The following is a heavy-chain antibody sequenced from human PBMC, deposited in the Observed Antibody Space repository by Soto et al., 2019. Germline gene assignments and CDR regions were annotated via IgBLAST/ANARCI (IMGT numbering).Heavy chain of an antibody. CDR1: GYTFTSYG. V-gene: IGHV1-18*04. D-gene: IGHD6-13*01. CDR3: ARDFSTSWTNWFDP. CDR2: ISAYNDNT. J-gene: IGHJ5*02. Sequence: GSVKGCFKASGYTFTSYGISLVRQAPGQGLEWMGWISAYNDNTNYAQKLQGRVTMTTDTSTSTAYLELRSLRSDDTAVYYRARDFSTSWTNWFDPWGQGTLVTVSS.